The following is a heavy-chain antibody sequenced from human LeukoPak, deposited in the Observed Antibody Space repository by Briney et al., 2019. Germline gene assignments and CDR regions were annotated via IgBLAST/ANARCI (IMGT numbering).Heavy chain of an antibody. CDR2: IYHSGST. D-gene: IGHD2-2*01. Sequence: SETLSLTCTVSGGSISSGGYYWSWIRQPPGKGLEWIGYIYHSGSTYYNPSLKSRVTISVDRSRNQFSLKLSSVTAADTAVYYCAVGYCSSTSCLILNWFDPWGQGTLVTVSS. CDR1: GGSISSGGYY. V-gene: IGHV4-30-2*01. CDR3: AVGYCSSTSCLILNWFDP. J-gene: IGHJ5*02.